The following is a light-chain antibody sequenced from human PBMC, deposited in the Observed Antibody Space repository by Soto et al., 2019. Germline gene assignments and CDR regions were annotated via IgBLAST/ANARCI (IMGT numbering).Light chain of an antibody. J-gene: IGKJ5*01. Sequence: SHMTQSPSSLAASLGCTVTMTCQASQDITNYLNWYQQKPGKAPKLLIYAASTLQSGVPSRFSGSGSGTDFTLTISSLQSEDFATYYSQQLNSYPTTFGPGTRLEIK. V-gene: IGKV1-16*01. CDR3: QQLNSYPTT. CDR2: AAS. CDR1: QDITNY.